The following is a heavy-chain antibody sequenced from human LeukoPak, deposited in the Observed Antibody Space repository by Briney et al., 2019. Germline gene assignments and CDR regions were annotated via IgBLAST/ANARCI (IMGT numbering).Heavy chain of an antibody. D-gene: IGHD3-22*01. CDR2: IYYSGST. CDR3: ARDYYFDSSGYYYNFDY. Sequence: SETLSLTCTVSGDSISSSNYYWGWIRQPPGKGLEWIGSIYYSGSTYYNPSLKSRVTIFVDTSKNHFSLKLSSVTAADTAVYYCARDYYFDSSGYYYNFDYWGQGTLVTVSS. CDR1: GDSISSSNYY. J-gene: IGHJ4*02. V-gene: IGHV4-39*02.